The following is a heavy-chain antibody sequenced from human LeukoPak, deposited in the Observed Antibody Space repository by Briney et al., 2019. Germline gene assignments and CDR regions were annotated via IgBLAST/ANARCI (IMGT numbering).Heavy chain of an antibody. CDR3: AKDPRFVSGSYFFPSFFDY. CDR2: ISGSGGST. V-gene: IGHV3-23*01. Sequence: PGGSLRLSCAASGFNFSSYAMSWVRQAPGKGLEWVSAISGSGGSTSYADSVKGRFTIPRDNSKNTLYLQMNSLRVEDTAVYYCAKDPRFVSGSYFFPSFFDYWGQGALVTVSS. CDR1: GFNFSSYA. J-gene: IGHJ4*02. D-gene: IGHD3-10*01.